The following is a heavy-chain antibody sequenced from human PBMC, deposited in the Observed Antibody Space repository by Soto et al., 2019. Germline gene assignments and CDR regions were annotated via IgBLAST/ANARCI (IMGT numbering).Heavy chain of an antibody. J-gene: IGHJ4*02. CDR2: VDPNNGDT. D-gene: IGHD3-10*01. CDR3: AKGSRKGSGIDFNY. CDR1: GYTFSNYD. Sequence: QVQLVQSGAELKKPGASVKVSCKASGYTFSNYDMNWVRQATGQGPEWIGWVDPNNGDTGSAQKFQGRDTLTTDISTTSAYMALNSLRSEDTAIYYYAKGSRKGSGIDFNYWGQGTPITVSS. V-gene: IGHV1-8*01.